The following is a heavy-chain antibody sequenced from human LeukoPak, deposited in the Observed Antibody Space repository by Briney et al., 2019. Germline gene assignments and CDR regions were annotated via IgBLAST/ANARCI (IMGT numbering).Heavy chain of an antibody. CDR3: ARGLHFWSGYYGYYFDY. CDR1: GGSISSYY. CDR2: IYYSGCT. V-gene: IGHV4-59*01. J-gene: IGHJ4*02. Sequence: IPSKTLSLTCTVSGGSISSYYWSWIRQPPGKGLEWIGYIYYSGCTNYNPSLKSRVTISVDTSKNQFSLKLSSVTAADTAVYYCARGLHFWSGYYGYYFDYWGQGTLVTVSS. D-gene: IGHD3-3*02.